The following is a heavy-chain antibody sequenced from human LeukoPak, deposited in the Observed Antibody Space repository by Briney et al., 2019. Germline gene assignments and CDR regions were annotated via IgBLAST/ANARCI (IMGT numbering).Heavy chain of an antibody. CDR2: IYYSGST. CDR3: ASTAYYYDSSGYSDDY. D-gene: IGHD3-22*01. V-gene: IGHV4-39*01. CDR1: GGSISSSSYY. Sequence: PSETLSLTCTVSGGSISSSSYYWGWIRQPPGKGLEWIGSIYYSGSTYYNPSLKSRVTISVDTSKNQFSLKLSSVTAADTAVYYCASTAYYYDSSGYSDDYWGQGTLVTVSS. J-gene: IGHJ4*02.